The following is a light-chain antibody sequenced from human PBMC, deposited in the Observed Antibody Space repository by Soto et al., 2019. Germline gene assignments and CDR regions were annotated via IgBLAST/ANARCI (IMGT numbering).Light chain of an antibody. Sequence: AIRMTQSPSSFSASTGDRVTITCRASQGISSYLAWYQQKPGKAPKLLIYAASTLQIGVPSRFSGSGSVTDFTLTISCLQSEDFATDYCQQYYSYPWTFGQGTKVEIK. J-gene: IGKJ1*01. CDR3: QQYYSYPWT. CDR2: AAS. CDR1: QGISSY. V-gene: IGKV1-8*01.